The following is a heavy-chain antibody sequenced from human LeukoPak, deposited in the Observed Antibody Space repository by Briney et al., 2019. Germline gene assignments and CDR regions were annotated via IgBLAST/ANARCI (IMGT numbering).Heavy chain of an antibody. V-gene: IGHV3-23*01. CDR1: GFTFSSYA. CDR2: ISGSGGST. J-gene: IGHJ1*01. CDR3: AKASYDSSGYYSPAEYFQH. Sequence: PGGSLSLYCAASGFTFSSYAMSWVRQAPGKGLEWVSAISGSGGSTYYADSVKGRFTISRDNSKNTLYLQMNSLRAEDTAVYYCAKASYDSSGYYSPAEYFQHWGQGSPFTVSS. D-gene: IGHD3-22*01.